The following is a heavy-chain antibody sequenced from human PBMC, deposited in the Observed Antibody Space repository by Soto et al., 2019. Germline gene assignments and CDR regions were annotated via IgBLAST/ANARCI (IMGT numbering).Heavy chain of an antibody. CDR2: VYYTGST. CDR3: ARGPGGFGEFSLDY. J-gene: IGHJ4*02. CDR1: GGSISGSY. V-gene: IGHV4-59*12. Sequence: SETLSLTCSVSGGSISGSYWSWIRQSPGKGLEWLGYVYYTGSTNYSPSLRSRVTVSVDMSKNQFSLKLSSVTAADTAVYYCARGPGGFGEFSLDYWGQGTLVTVSS. D-gene: IGHD3-10*01.